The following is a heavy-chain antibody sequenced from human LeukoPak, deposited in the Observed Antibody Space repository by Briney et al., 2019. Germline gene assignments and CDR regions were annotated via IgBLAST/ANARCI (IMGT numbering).Heavy chain of an antibody. V-gene: IGHV4-30-4*08. D-gene: IGHD1-26*01. Sequence: SQTLSLTCTVSGGSISSGDYYWSWIRQPPGKGLEWIGEINHRGIINYNPSLKSRVTTSVDTSNSQFSLTLNSVTAADTAVYYCARGELGPRLSLWGQGTLVTVSS. J-gene: IGHJ4*02. CDR2: INHRGII. CDR1: GGSISSGDYY. CDR3: ARGELGPRLSL.